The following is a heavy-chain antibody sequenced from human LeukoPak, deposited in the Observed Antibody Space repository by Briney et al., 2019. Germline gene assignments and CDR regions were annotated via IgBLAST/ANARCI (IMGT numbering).Heavy chain of an antibody. D-gene: IGHD3-3*01. CDR1: GFSVSRSY. Sequence: GGSLRLSCAVSGFSVSRSYMSWIRQAPAKGLEWLSVIYDVGHKYYRDSVEGRFTISRDNSKNTLYLQMNSLRAEDTAVYYCAKDGNVLRFLEWSRGDYYYMDVWGKGTTVTVSS. CDR2: IYDVGHK. V-gene: IGHV3-53*01. CDR3: AKDGNVLRFLEWSRGDYYYMDV. J-gene: IGHJ6*03.